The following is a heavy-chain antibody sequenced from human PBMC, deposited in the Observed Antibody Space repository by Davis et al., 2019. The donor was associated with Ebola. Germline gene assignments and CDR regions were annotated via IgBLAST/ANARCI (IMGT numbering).Heavy chain of an antibody. J-gene: IGHJ4*02. CDR1: GYTFTSYD. CDR3: ARGYGVAAD. D-gene: IGHD2-15*01. CDR2: MNPNSDNT. Sequence: AASVKVSCKASGYTFTSYDISWVRQAPEQGLEWMGWMNPNSDNTGYPQKFQGRVTMTRNTSISTAYMELSSLRSEDTAVYYCARGYGVAADWGQGTLVTVSS. V-gene: IGHV1-8*01.